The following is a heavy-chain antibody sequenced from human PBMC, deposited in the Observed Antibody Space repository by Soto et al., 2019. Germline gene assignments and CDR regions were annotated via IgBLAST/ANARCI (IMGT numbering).Heavy chain of an antibody. CDR3: ARHGIQRYFDWLQQYYFDY. V-gene: IGHV4-39*01. Sequence: QLQLQESGPGLVKPSETLSLTCTVSGGSISSSSYYWGWIRQPPGKGLEWIGSIYYSGSTYYNPSLKSRVTISVDTSKNQFSLKLSSVTAADTAVYYCARHGIQRYFDWLQQYYFDYWGQGTLVTVSS. CDR2: IYYSGST. D-gene: IGHD3-9*01. J-gene: IGHJ4*02. CDR1: GGSISSSSYY.